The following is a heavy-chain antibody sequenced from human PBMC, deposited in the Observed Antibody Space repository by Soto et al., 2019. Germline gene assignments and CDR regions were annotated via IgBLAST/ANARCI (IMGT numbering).Heavy chain of an antibody. J-gene: IGHJ4*02. CDR3: ARDWGGGSYAY. CDR2: IGRSGSTI. Sequence: GGSLRLSCAASGFTFSDCYMSWIRQAPGKGLEWVSYIGRSGSTIYYADSVKGRFTISRDNAKNSLYLQMNSLRAEDTAVYYCARDWGGGSYAYWGQGTLVTVSS. V-gene: IGHV3-11*01. CDR1: GFTFSDCY. D-gene: IGHD1-26*01.